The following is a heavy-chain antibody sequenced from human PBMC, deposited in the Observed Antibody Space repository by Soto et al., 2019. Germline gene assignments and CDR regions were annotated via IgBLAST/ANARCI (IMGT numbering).Heavy chain of an antibody. D-gene: IGHD3-22*01. CDR3: ARELLRGYHLGSDY. J-gene: IGHJ4*02. CDR1: GGSFSIVSYY. V-gene: IGHV4-61*01. Sequence: LSLTCTVSGGSFSIVSYYWSWIRQPPGKGLEWIGYIYYSGSTNYNPSLKSRVTISVDTSKNQFSLKLSSVTAADTAVYYCARELLRGYHLGSDYWGKGTLVTVSS. CDR2: IYYSGST.